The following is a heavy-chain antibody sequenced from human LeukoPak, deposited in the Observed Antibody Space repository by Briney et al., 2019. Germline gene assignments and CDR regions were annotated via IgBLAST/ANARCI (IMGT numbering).Heavy chain of an antibody. D-gene: IGHD6-19*01. J-gene: IGHJ4*02. CDR1: GFTFSSYA. CDR3: AREDSSGLDY. V-gene: IGHV3-30*04. Sequence: GGSLRLSCAASGFTFSSYAMHWVRQAPGKGLEWVAVISYDGSNKYYADSVKGRFTISRDNAKNSLYLQMNSLRAEDTAIYYCAREDSSGLDYWGQRTLVTVSS. CDR2: ISYDGSNK.